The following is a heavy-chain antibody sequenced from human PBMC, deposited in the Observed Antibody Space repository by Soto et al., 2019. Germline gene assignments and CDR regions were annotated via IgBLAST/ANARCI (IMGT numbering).Heavy chain of an antibody. CDR2: INPSGGST. Sequence: ASVKVSCKASGYTFTSYYMHWVRQAPGQGLEWMGIINPSGGSTSYAQKFQGRVTMTRDTSTSTVYMELSSLRSEDTAVYYCARDSFRVLRFLEWPTFYYYGMDVWGQGTTVTVSS. D-gene: IGHD3-3*01. V-gene: IGHV1-46*01. CDR3: ARDSFRVLRFLEWPTFYYYGMDV. CDR1: GYTFTSYY. J-gene: IGHJ6*02.